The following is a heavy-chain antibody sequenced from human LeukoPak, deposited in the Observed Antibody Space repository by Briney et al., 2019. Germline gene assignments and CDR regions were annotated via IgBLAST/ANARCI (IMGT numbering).Heavy chain of an antibody. Sequence: GGSLRLSCAASGFTFDDHAMHWVRQAPGKGLEWVSLISGDGGSTYYADSVKGRFTISRDNSKNSLYLQMNSLRTEDTALYYCAKDSVLWFGESWFDPWGQGTLVTVSS. CDR3: AKDSVLWFGESWFDP. V-gene: IGHV3-43*02. CDR1: GFTFDDHA. CDR2: ISGDGGST. J-gene: IGHJ5*02. D-gene: IGHD3-10*01.